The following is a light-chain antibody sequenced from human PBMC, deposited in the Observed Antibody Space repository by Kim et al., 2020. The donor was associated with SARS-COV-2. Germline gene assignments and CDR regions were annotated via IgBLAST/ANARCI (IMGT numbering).Light chain of an antibody. CDR1: QSVSNN. Sequence: SPGERATLSCGASQSVSNNLAWYKKRPGQAPRHRTYGASTRATDISDRFSGSESGTEFTLTIRSLQSEELAVYYCQQYNDWPLLTFGGGTKVDI. CDR2: GAS. V-gene: IGKV3-15*01. J-gene: IGKJ4*01. CDR3: QQYNDWPLLT.